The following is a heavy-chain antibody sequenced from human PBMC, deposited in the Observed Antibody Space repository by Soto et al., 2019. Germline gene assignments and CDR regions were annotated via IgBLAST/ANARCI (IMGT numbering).Heavy chain of an antibody. J-gene: IGHJ4*02. D-gene: IGHD6-13*01. V-gene: IGHV4-31*03. CDR2: MYYSGIP. Sequence: QVQLRESGPGLVKPSQTLSLTCTVSGGSINSGGYYWNWIRQHPVKGLEWIGYMYYSGIPYYNPFLWSRVIISADTSESHFSLKLSSVTAADTAVYLCARGYRQSGYSSSWVFDYWGQGTLVNVSS. CDR1: GGSINSGGYY. CDR3: ARGYRQSGYSSSWVFDY.